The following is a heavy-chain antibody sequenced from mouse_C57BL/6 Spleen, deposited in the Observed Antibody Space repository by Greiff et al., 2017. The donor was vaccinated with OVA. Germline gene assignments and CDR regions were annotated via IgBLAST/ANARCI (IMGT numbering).Heavy chain of an antibody. CDR1: GFTFSDYG. Sequence: EVQLVESGGGLVKPGGSLKLSCAASGFTFSDYGMHWVRQAPEKGLEWVAYISSGSSTIYYADTVKGRFPISRDNAKNTLFLQMTSLRSEDTAMYYCARREVAWFAYWGQGTLVTVSA. V-gene: IGHV5-17*01. CDR2: ISSGSSTI. J-gene: IGHJ3*01. CDR3: ARREVAWFAY.